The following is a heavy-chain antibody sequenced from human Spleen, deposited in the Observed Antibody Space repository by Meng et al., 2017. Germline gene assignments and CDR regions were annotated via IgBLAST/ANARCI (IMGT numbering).Heavy chain of an antibody. CDR3: ARDSNDANYYYGMDV. Sequence: GSLRLSCAVYGGSFSGYYWSWIRQPPGKGLEWIGEINHSGSTNYNPSLKSRVTISVDTSKNQFSLKLSSVTAADTAVYYCARDSNDANYYYGMDVWGQGTTVTVSS. CDR2: INHSGST. V-gene: IGHV4-34*01. CDR1: GGSFSGYY. J-gene: IGHJ6*02. D-gene: IGHD2-21*01.